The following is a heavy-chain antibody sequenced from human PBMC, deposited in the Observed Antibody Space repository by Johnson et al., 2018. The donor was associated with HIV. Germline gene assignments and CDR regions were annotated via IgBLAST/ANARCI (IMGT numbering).Heavy chain of an antibody. CDR3: ARELRGPDAFDI. CDR1: GFPFSNYW. CDR2: VSYETTNK. Sequence: QVQLVESGGGLVQPGGSLRLSCAASGFPFSNYWMNWVRQAPGKGLEWVAVVSYETTNKHYADSVKGRFTISRDNSKSTLILQMNGLKDEDTAIYYCARELRGPDAFDIWGQGTMVTVSS. V-gene: IGHV3-30-3*01. J-gene: IGHJ3*02.